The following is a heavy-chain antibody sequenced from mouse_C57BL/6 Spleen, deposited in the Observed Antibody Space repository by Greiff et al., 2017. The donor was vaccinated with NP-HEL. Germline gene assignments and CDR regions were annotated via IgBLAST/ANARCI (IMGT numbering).Heavy chain of an antibody. Sequence: VQRVESGAELAKPGASVKLSCKASGYTFTSYWMHWVKQRPGQGLEWIGYINPSSGYTKYNQKFKDKATLTADKSSSTAYMQLSSLTYEDSAVYYCARSDDGFLDVWGTGTTVTVSS. CDR3: ARSDDGFLDV. J-gene: IGHJ1*03. CDR1: GYTFTSYW. CDR2: INPSSGYT. V-gene: IGHV1-7*01. D-gene: IGHD2-3*01.